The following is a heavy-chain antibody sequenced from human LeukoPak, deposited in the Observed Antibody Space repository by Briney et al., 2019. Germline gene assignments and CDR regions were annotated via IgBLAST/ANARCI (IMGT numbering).Heavy chain of an antibody. CDR1: GFTFIDSA. J-gene: IGHJ4*02. CDR3: VRGDPGTPYDY. V-gene: IGHV3-73*01. Sequence: PGGSLRLSCAASGFTFIDSAMHWVRQASGKGPEWVGRIRNKASSFATSYAASVSGRITISRDDAKNTVYLQMNSLKTEDTAVYYCVRGDPGTPYDYWGQGNLVTVSS. D-gene: IGHD1-14*01. CDR2: IRNKASSFAT.